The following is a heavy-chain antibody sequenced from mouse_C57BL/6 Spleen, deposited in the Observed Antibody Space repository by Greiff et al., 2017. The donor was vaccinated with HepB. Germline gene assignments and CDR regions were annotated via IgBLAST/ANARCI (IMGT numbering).Heavy chain of an antibody. D-gene: IGHD2-2*01. Sequence: QVQLKQSGPGLVQPSQSLSITCTVSGFSFTSYGVHWVRQPPGKGLEWLGVIWSGGSTDYNAAFISRLSISKDNTKSQVFFKMNSLQADDTAIYYCAKGWDYGYHYAMDYWGQGTSVTVSS. CDR1: GFSFTSYG. J-gene: IGHJ4*01. V-gene: IGHV2-4*01. CDR2: IWSGGST. CDR3: AKGWDYGYHYAMDY.